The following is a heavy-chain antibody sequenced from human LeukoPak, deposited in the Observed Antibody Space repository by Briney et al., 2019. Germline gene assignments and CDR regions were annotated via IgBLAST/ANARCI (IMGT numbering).Heavy chain of an antibody. Sequence: GGSLRLSCAASGFTVSSNYMSWVRQAPGKGLEWVSVIYSGGSTYYADSVKGRFTISRDNSKNTLYLQMNSLRAEDTAVYYCAREAGYCSSTSCSFPFDYWGQGTLVTVSS. D-gene: IGHD2-2*03. CDR3: AREAGYCSSTSCSFPFDY. CDR2: IYSGGST. CDR1: GFTVSSNY. V-gene: IGHV3-53*01. J-gene: IGHJ4*02.